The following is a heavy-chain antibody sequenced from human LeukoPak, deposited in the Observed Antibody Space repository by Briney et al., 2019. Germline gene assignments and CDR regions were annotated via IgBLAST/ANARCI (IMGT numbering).Heavy chain of an antibody. Sequence: GVPLTLFCAACGFIFSDYAMICVPHARGKAPEGVSGFWGRGGSIFCADSVKGRFTISRDNFNSAMFIEMRTLRAEDTAVYYCATTVHDSWNGYFTYYLDHWGQGTLVTVSS. D-gene: IGHD3-3*01. CDR2: FWGRGGSI. CDR1: GFIFSDYA. J-gene: IGHJ4*02. CDR3: ATTVHDSWNGYFTYYLDH. V-gene: IGHV3-23*01.